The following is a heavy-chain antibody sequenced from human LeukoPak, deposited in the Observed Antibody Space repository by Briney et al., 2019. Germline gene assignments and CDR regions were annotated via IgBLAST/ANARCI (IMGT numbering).Heavy chain of an antibody. Sequence: PGGSLRLSCAASGFTFSSYAMSWVRQAPGKGLEWVSAISGSGGTTYYADSVKGRFTISRDNSKNTLYLQMNSLRAEDTAVYYCARGPLYSSSVCYFDYWGQGTLVTVSS. CDR3: ARGPLYSSSVCYFDY. D-gene: IGHD6-13*01. CDR2: ISGSGGTT. J-gene: IGHJ4*02. V-gene: IGHV3-23*01. CDR1: GFTFSSYA.